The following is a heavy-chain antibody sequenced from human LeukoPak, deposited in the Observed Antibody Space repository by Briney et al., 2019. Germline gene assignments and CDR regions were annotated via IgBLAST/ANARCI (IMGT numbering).Heavy chain of an antibody. D-gene: IGHD3-10*01. CDR3: ARVRGSGSYYDAFDI. J-gene: IGHJ3*02. Sequence: MSGGSLKLSCAASGFTFSSYSMNWVRQAPGKGLEWVSSISSSSSYIYYADSVKARFTISRDNAKNSLYLQMNSLRAEDTAVYYCARVRGSGSYYDAFDIWGQGTMVTVSS. CDR2: ISSSSSYI. V-gene: IGHV3-21*01. CDR1: GFTFSSYS.